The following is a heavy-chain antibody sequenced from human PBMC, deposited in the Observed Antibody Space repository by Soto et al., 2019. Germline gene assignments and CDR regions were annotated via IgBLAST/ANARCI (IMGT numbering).Heavy chain of an antibody. CDR3: APRYSGYEYYFDY. CDR2: ISGSGGST. CDR1: GFTFCSYS. Sequence: GGSLRLSCAASGFTFCSYSLSWVRQAPGKGLEWVSAISGSGGSTYYADSVKGRFTISRDNSKNTLYLQMNSLRAEDTAVYYCAPRYSGYEYYFDYWGQGTLVTVSS. D-gene: IGHD5-12*01. J-gene: IGHJ4*02. V-gene: IGHV3-23*01.